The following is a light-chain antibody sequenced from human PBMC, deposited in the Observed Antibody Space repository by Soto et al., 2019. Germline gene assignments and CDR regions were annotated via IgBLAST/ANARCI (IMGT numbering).Light chain of an antibody. J-gene: IGLJ1*01. V-gene: IGLV2-11*01. CDR2: DVG. CDR3: CSYAGSYTF. CDR1: SSDVGGYNY. Sequence: QSALTQPRSVSGSPGQSVTISCTGTSSDVGGYNYVSWYQQHPDKAPKLMIYDVGKRPSGVPDRFSGSKSGNTASLTISGLQAEDEADYYCCSYAGSYTFFGTGTKVTVL.